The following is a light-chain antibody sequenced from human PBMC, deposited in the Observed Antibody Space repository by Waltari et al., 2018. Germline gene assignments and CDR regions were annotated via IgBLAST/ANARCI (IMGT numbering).Light chain of an antibody. CDR3: SSYTSSRTRV. CDR2: DVS. J-gene: IGLJ3*02. CDR1: SSDVGGYNY. V-gene: IGLV2-14*01. Sequence: QSALTQPASVSGSPGQSITISCTGTSSDVGGYNYVSWYQQHPGKAPKLIIYDVSNRAAGVANRVTGSKCGNTASLTISGIQAEEEADYDCSSYTSSRTRVFGGGTKLTVL.